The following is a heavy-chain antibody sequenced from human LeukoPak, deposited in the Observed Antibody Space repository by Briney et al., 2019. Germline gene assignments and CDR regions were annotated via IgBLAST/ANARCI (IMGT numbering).Heavy chain of an antibody. CDR1: GVSISNYY. Sequence: PSETPSLTCTVSGVSISNYYWSWSRQPPGKGLEWIGYISNSGSTNDNPSLKRRVTISVDTSKNQFSLRLSSVTAADTAVYYCARHWRSFDSSGSYSFDYWGQGTLVTVSS. CDR2: ISNSGST. CDR3: ARHWRSFDSSGSYSFDY. D-gene: IGHD3-22*01. V-gene: IGHV4-59*08. J-gene: IGHJ4*02.